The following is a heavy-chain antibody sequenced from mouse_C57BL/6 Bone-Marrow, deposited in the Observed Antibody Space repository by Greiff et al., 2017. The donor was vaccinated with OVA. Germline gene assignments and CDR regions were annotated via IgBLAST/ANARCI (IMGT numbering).Heavy chain of an antibody. D-gene: IGHD1-1*01. CDR1: GYTFTSYW. J-gene: IGHJ1*03. Sequence: VQLQQPGAELVKPGASVKVSCKASGYTFTSYWMHWVKQRPGQGLEWIGRIHPSDSDTNYNQKFKGKATLTVDKSSSTAYMELRSLTSEDSAVYYSARKISITTVKYFDVWGTGTTVTVSS. CDR2: IHPSDSDT. V-gene: IGHV1-74*01. CDR3: ARKISITTVKYFDV.